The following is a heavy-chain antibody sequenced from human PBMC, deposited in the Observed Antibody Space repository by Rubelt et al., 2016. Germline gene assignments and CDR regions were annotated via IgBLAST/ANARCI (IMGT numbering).Heavy chain of an antibody. D-gene: IGHD3-3*01. V-gene: IGHV3-9*01. CDR2: ISWNGDRI. J-gene: IGHJ4*02. CDR1: GFIFDEYA. CDR3: AKDKGGMGGITTFDH. Sequence: EVQLVESGGGLVQPGRSLRLSCAASGFIFDEYAMHWVRQVPGKGLEWVSGISWNGDRITYVDSVKGRFTISRDNAKNSLYLQMRSLRVEDTALYYCAKDKGGMGGITTFDHWGQGTLVTVSS.